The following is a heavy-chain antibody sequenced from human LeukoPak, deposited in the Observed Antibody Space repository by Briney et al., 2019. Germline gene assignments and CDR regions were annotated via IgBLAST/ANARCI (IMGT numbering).Heavy chain of an antibody. Sequence: GESLKISCKGSGYSFTSYWIGWVRQMPGKGLEWMGIIYPGDSDTRYSPSFQGQVTISADKSISTAYLQWSSLKASDTAMYYCARHGEMATIERHFAFDIWGQGTMVTVSS. CDR3: ARHGEMATIERHFAFDI. CDR1: GYSFTSYW. V-gene: IGHV5-51*01. J-gene: IGHJ3*02. D-gene: IGHD5-24*01. CDR2: IYPGDSDT.